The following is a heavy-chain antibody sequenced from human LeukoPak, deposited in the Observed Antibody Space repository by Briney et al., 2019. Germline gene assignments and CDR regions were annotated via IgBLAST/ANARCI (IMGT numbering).Heavy chain of an antibody. CDR3: ARELDCSSTSCYSGYYYYGMDV. Sequence: GGSLRLSCAASGFTFSSYSMNWVRQAPGKGLEWVSSISSSSSYIYYADSVKGRFTISRDNAKNSLYLQMNSLRAEDTAVYSCARELDCSSTSCYSGYYYYGMDVWGQGTTVTVSS. J-gene: IGHJ6*02. CDR1: GFTFSSYS. D-gene: IGHD2-2*02. V-gene: IGHV3-21*01. CDR2: ISSSSSYI.